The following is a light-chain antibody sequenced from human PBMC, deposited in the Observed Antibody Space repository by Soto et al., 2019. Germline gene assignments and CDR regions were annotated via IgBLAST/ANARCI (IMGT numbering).Light chain of an antibody. CDR3: QSRRGYT. V-gene: IGKV3-11*01. CDR2: DAS. CDR1: QSVDTY. J-gene: IGKJ3*01. Sequence: EIVLPQSPATMSLSTGERATLSCRASQSVDTYLAWYQQKPGQAPRLLIHDASHSASGIPARFSGSGSGTELTLTISSLGPADFAVYYCQSRRGYTFGTG.